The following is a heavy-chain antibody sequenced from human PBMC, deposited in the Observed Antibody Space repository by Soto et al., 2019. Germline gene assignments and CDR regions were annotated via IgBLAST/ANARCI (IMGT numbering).Heavy chain of an antibody. D-gene: IGHD3-16*01. V-gene: IGHV1-8*03. J-gene: IGHJ6*03. CDR2: MSPNNGNT. CDR3: ARGGEEILAYYYYYMDV. Sequence: ASVKVSCKASGYTFTSYGISWVRQAPGQGLEWIGWMSPNNGNTGYSQKFQGRVTITRNTSISTAYMELSSLRSEDTAVYYCARGGEEILAYYYYYMDVWGKGTTVTVSS. CDR1: GYTFTSYG.